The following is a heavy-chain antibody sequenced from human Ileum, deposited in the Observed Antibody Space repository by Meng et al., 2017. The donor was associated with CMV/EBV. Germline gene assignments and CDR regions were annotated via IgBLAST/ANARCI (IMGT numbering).Heavy chain of an antibody. CDR1: GFSLSNARMG. CDR2: IFSNDEK. Sequence: SGPTLVKPTETLTLTCTVSGFSLSNARMGVSWIRQPPGKALEWLAHIFSNDEKSYSTSLKSRLTISKDTSKSQVVLTMTNMDPVDTATYYCALSLGRWFGELMPNWFDPWGQGTLVTVSS. D-gene: IGHD3-10*01. CDR3: ALSLGRWFGELMPNWFDP. J-gene: IGHJ5*02. V-gene: IGHV2-26*01.